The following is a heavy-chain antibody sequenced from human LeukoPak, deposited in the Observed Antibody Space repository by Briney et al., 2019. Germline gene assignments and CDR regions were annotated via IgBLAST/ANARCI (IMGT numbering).Heavy chain of an antibody. CDR2: ISYDGSNK. V-gene: IGHV3-30*18. CDR3: AKDRNSGWSFFDY. D-gene: IGHD6-13*01. CDR1: GFSFNNYG. Sequence: GGSLRLSCAASGFSFNNYGMHWVRQAPGKGLEWVAVISYDGSNKFYEDSVKGRFTISRDKSKNTLYLQMNSLRAGDTAVYYCAKDRNSGWSFFDYWGQGTLVTVSS. J-gene: IGHJ4*02.